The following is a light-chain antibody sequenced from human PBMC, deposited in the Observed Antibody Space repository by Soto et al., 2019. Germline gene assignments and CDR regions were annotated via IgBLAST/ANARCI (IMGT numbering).Light chain of an antibody. V-gene: IGKV1-17*01. CDR1: QSIGND. J-gene: IGKJ5*01. CDR2: TAS. Sequence: EIQMTQSPSSLSASVGDRVTITCRASQSIGNDLGWYQQKPGKAPKRLIHTASSLQSGVPSRFSGSGSETEFTLTISSLQPEDFATYYCLQQNSYPITFGQGTRLEIK. CDR3: LQQNSYPIT.